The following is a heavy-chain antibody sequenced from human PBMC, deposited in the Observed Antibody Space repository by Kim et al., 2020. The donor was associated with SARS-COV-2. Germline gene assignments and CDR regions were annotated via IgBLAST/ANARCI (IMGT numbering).Heavy chain of an antibody. CDR2: IIPIFGTA. Sequence: SVKVSCKASGGTFSSYAISWVRQAPGQGLEWMGGIIPIFGTANYAQKFQGRVTITADESTSTAYMELSSLRSEDTAVYYCATCGYSYGTPDYYFDYWGQGTLVTVSS. D-gene: IGHD5-18*01. CDR1: GGTFSSYA. CDR3: ATCGYSYGTPDYYFDY. V-gene: IGHV1-69*13. J-gene: IGHJ4*02.